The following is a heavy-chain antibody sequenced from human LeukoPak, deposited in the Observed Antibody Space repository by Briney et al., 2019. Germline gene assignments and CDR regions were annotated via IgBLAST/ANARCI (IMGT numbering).Heavy chain of an antibody. J-gene: IGHJ4*02. V-gene: IGHV1-2*02. CDR3: ARRPINCIITNCYVDY. Sequence: IXXVRQAPGQXXXWMGXMNPNSGDTSYAREFQDRVTMTRDTSLSTAYMELSRLRSDDTAVYFCARRPINCIITNCYVDYWGQGTLVTVSS. CDR2: MNPNSGDT. D-gene: IGHD2-2*01.